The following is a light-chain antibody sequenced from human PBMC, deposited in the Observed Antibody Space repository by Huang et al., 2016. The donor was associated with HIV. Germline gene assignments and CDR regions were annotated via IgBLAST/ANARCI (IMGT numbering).Light chain of an antibody. CDR3: QQSARTPRT. J-gene: IGKJ2*01. CDR1: QNINRY. Sequence: DIQITQSPSSLSASVGDRVNITCRASQNINRYLNWYQQRPGEAPKLLIHGASSLQIRVPSRFTGSGSGTDFTLTISSLQPEDSATYYCQQSARTPRTFGQGTKLEI. CDR2: GAS. V-gene: IGKV1-39*01.